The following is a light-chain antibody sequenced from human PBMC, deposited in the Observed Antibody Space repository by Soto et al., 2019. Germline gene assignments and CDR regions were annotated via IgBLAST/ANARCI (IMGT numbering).Light chain of an antibody. Sequence: QSALTQPRSVSGSPGQSVTISCTGTSSDVGTYNSVSWYQQHPGKAPKLMIYDVNKRPSGVPDRFSGSMSGNTASLTISGLQADDEADYHCSSYAGNYTLDFGGGTKVTVL. J-gene: IGLJ2*01. CDR1: SSDVGTYNS. CDR3: SSYAGNYTLD. CDR2: DVN. V-gene: IGLV2-11*01.